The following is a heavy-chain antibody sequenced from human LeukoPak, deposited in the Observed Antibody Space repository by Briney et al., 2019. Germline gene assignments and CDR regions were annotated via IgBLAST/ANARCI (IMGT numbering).Heavy chain of an antibody. Sequence: PGGSLRLSCVASGFAFSTYSMNWVRQAPGKGLEWLSYITSTSYAIYYGDSVKGRFTISRDNARNSLYLQMNSLRAEDTAVYYCARVAPGHDVGRGYFDYWGQGTLVTVSS. CDR1: GFAFSTYS. CDR3: ARVAPGHDVGRGYFDY. V-gene: IGHV3-48*01. CDR2: ITSTSYAI. D-gene: IGHD6-13*01. J-gene: IGHJ4*02.